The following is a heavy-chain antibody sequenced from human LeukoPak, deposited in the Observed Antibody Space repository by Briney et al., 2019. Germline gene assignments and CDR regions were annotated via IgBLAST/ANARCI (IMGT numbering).Heavy chain of an antibody. CDR3: ARLRDPKKGAFDI. V-gene: IGHV6-1*01. CDR1: GDSVSSNSAA. J-gene: IGHJ3*02. D-gene: IGHD2-21*02. Sequence: SQALSLTCAISGDSVSSNSAAWNWIRQSPSRGLEWLGRIYYRSQWYIDYAVSVKSRININPATSKNQFSLQLNSVTPEDTAVYYCARLRDPKKGAFDIWGQGTMVTVSA. CDR2: IYYRSQWYI.